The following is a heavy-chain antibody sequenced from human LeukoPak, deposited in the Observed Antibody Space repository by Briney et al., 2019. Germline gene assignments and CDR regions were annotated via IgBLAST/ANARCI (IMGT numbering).Heavy chain of an antibody. D-gene: IGHD3-22*01. CDR1: VGSLSSYY. CDR3: ARGPSIHYDSSGSQVAFDI. J-gene: IGHJ3*02. V-gene: IGHV4-59*01. CDR2: IHYTATT. Sequence: SETLSLTCSVSVGSLSSYYWSWIRQAPGRGLEWIGDIHYTATTNDNPSLQSRVTMSVDRSKNPFSLKLTSVTAADTAVYYCARGPSIHYDSSGSQVAFDIWGQGTGVTVSS.